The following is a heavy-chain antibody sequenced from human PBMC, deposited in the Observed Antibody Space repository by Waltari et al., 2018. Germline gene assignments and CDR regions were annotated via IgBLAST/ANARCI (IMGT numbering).Heavy chain of an antibody. CDR2: MNPNSGNT. V-gene: IGHV1-8*03. Sequence: QVQLVQSGAEVKKPGASVKVSCKASGYTFTSYDIIWVRQATGQGLEWMGWMNPNSGNTGYAQKFQGRVTITTDEATSTAYMELSSLRSEDTAVYYCASQNSSSWYGFDYWGQGTLVTVSS. J-gene: IGHJ4*02. D-gene: IGHD6-13*01. CDR1: GYTFTSYD. CDR3: ASQNSSSWYGFDY.